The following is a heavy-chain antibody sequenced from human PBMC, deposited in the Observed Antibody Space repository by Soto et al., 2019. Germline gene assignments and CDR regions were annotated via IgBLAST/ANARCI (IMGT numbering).Heavy chain of an antibody. Sequence: SLHLSLTCDISGDSVSSNISAWNWIRHSPSRGLELLGRTLYRSTWYNDYAVSVRSRITINTHTFKNQFSLQLNSVTPEDTAVYCCARETTTERGRINRYDYWGQG. V-gene: IGHV6-1*01. D-gene: IGHD4-4*01. CDR2: TLYRSTWYN. CDR1: GDSVSSNISA. J-gene: IGHJ4*02. CDR3: ARETTTERGRINRYDY.